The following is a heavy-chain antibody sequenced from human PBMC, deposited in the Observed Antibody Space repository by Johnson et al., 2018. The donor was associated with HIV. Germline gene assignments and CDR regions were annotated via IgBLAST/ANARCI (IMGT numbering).Heavy chain of an antibody. CDR2: ISDAASTK. CDR1: GFTFRRYG. CDR3: ARPLSSGLGFDAFDI. V-gene: IGHV3-30*19. D-gene: IGHD3-22*01. J-gene: IGHJ3*02. Sequence: QVQLVESGGGVVQPGRSLRLSCAASGFTFRRYGLHWVRPAPGKGLERVAVISDAASTKYYATSMMGRFTISRDNSKTMLFLQMNSLRAEDTAVFYCARPLSSGLGFDAFDIWGQGTMVTVSS.